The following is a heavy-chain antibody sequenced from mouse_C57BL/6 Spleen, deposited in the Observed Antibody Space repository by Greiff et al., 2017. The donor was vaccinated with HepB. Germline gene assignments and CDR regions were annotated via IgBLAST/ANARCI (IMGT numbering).Heavy chain of an antibody. V-gene: IGHV5-17*01. CDR1: GFTFSDYG. J-gene: IGHJ4*01. Sequence: EVKLMESGGGLVKPGGSLKLSCAASGFTFSDYGMHWVRQAPEKGLEWVAYISSGTSTIYYADTVKCRFSISRDNAKNTLFLQMTSLRSEDTAMYYFARNYGAMDYWGQGTSVTVSS. D-gene: IGHD1-1*02. CDR2: ISSGTSTI. CDR3: ARNYGAMDY.